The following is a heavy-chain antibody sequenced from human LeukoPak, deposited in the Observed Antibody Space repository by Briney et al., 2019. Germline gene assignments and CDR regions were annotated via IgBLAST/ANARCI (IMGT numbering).Heavy chain of an antibody. J-gene: IGHJ5*02. D-gene: IGHD6-13*01. V-gene: IGHV3-33*01. Sequence: GGSLRLSCAASGFTFSSYGMHWVRQAPGKGLEWVAVIWFDGSNKYYADSVKGRFTISRDNSKNTLYLQMNSLRAEDTAVYYCARDSQYSSSWYNWFDPWGQGTLVTVPS. CDR3: ARDSQYSSSWYNWFDP. CDR2: IWFDGSNK. CDR1: GFTFSSYG.